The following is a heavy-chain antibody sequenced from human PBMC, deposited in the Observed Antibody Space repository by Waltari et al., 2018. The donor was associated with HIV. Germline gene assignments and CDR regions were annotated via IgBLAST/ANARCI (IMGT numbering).Heavy chain of an antibody. Sequence: HVRLVQSGAEVKKPGSSVKVSCKASGGTFRSYPITWVRQAPGQGLEWMGGIIPIFHTVHYAQKFQGRVTITADEYTSTAYMELSSLRSEDTAVYYCTRGPAAGTGNWFDPWGQGTMVTVSS. CDR3: TRGPAAGTGNWFDP. D-gene: IGHD6-13*01. V-gene: IGHV1-69*01. CDR2: IIPIFHTV. CDR1: GGTFRSYP. J-gene: IGHJ5*02.